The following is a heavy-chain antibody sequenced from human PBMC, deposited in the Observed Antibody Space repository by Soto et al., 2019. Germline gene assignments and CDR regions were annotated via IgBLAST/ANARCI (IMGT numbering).Heavy chain of an antibody. CDR1: GLTMSTYA. J-gene: IGHJ3*01. CDR2: IAGVDI. CDR3: AKDHFKGNGIYDGFDV. Sequence: VGSLRLSGAGNGLTMSTYAMSWVRQAPGKGLEWVSTIAGVDIFYADSVQGRFTISIDNSKNLLFLQMNSLTADDTATYYCAKDHFKGNGIYDGFDVWGQGTTVTVSS. D-gene: IGHD1-20*01. V-gene: IGHV3-23*01.